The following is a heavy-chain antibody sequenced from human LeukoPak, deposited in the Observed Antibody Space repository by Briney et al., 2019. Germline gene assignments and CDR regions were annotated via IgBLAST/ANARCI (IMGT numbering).Heavy chain of an antibody. Sequence: PGGSLRLSCAASGFTFSSYAMHWVRQAPGKGLEWVAVISYDGSNKYYADSVKGRFTISRDNSKNTLYLQMNSLRAEDTAVYYCASVRDSGSYYNKLFDYWGQGTLVTVSS. J-gene: IGHJ4*02. CDR3: ASVRDSGSYYNKLFDY. CDR2: ISYDGSNK. D-gene: IGHD3-10*01. CDR1: GFTFSSYA. V-gene: IGHV3-30-3*01.